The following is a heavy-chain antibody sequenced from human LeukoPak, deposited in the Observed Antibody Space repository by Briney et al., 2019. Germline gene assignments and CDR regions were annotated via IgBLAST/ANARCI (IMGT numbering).Heavy chain of an antibody. V-gene: IGHV4-34*01. CDR1: GGSFSGYY. D-gene: IGHD3-10*01. J-gene: IGHJ5*02. CDR3: ARQTYYYGSGSYYIGWFDP. Sequence: PSETLSLTCAVYGGSFSGYYWGWIRQPPGKGLEWIGSIYYSGSTYYNPPLKSRVTISVDTSKNQFFLKLSSVTAADTAVYYCARQTYYYGSGSYYIGWFDPWGQGTLVTVSS. CDR2: IYYSGST.